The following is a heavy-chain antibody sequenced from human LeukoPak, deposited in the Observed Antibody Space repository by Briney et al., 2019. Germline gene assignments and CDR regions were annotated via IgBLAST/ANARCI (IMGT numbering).Heavy chain of an antibody. V-gene: IGHV4-34*01. CDR2: INHSGST. D-gene: IGHD3-3*01. CDR1: GFTFSDSW. J-gene: IGHJ6*02. CDR3: ARGQYDFWSGLQYYYYYGMDV. Sequence: GSLRLSCAASGFTFSDSWMSWIRQPPGKGLEWIGEINHSGSTNYNPSLKSRVTISVDTSKNQFPLKLSSVTAADTAVYYCARGQYDFWSGLQYYYYYGMDVWGQGTTVTVSS.